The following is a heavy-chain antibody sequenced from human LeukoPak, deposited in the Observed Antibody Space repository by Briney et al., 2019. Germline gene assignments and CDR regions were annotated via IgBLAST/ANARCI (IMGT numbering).Heavy chain of an antibody. CDR2: IHYTGTT. CDR1: GGSINSHY. Sequence: PETLSLTCIVSGGSINSHYWSWIRQPPGKGLEWIGDIHYTGTTKYNPSVKSRVTISKDTSKNQFSLELSSVTATDTAVYFCATNRVGTYDRPFDIWGQGTMVTVSS. D-gene: IGHD1-26*01. V-gene: IGHV4-59*08. CDR3: ATNRVGTYDRPFDI. J-gene: IGHJ3*02.